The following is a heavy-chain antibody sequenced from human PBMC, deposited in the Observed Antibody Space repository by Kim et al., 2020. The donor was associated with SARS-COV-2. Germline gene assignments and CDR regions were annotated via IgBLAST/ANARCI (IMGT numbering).Heavy chain of an antibody. J-gene: IGHJ4*02. CDR3: ASDHATTRPPLY. Sequence: SETLSLTCAVYGGSFSGYYWSWIRQPPGKGLEWIGEINHSGSTNYNPSLKSRVTISVDTSENQFSLKLSSVTAADTAVYYCASDHATTRPPLYWGQGTLVTVSS. CDR1: GGSFSGYY. D-gene: IGHD1-26*01. CDR2: INHSGST. V-gene: IGHV4-34*01.